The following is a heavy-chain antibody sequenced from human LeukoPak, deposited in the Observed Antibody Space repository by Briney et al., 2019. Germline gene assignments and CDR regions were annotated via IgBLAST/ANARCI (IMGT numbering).Heavy chain of an antibody. D-gene: IGHD2-15*01. CDR2: INHSGST. CDR3: ARGSLGGGSFPDYYYYMDV. J-gene: IGHJ6*03. V-gene: IGHV4-34*01. CDR1: GGSFSGYY. Sequence: SETLSLTCAVYGGSFSGYYWNWIRQPPGKGLEWIGEINHSGSTNYNPSLKSRVTISVDTSKNQFSLKLSSVTAADTAVYYCARGSLGGGSFPDYYYYMDVWGKGTTVTVSS.